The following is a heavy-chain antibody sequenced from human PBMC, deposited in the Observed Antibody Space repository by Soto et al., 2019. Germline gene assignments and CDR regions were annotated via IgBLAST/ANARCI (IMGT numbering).Heavy chain of an antibody. CDR1: GFTFSGYS. CDR2: ISSGSKTI. V-gene: IGHV3-48*02. CDR3: VREDILGVRSFDY. Sequence: GGSLRLSCAASGFTFSGYSVNWVRQAPGKGLEWVSYISSGSKTIYYAESVKGRFTVSRDNARNSQYLQVNSLRDEDTAVYYCVREDILGVRSFDYWGQGTLVTVSS. J-gene: IGHJ4*02. D-gene: IGHD3-9*01.